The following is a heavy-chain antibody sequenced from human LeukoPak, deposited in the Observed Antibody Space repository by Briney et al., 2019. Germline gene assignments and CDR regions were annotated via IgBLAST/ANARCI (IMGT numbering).Heavy chain of an antibody. CDR3: ASLGPDYYGSGAGDFDI. V-gene: IGHV4-4*09. D-gene: IGHD3-10*01. Sequence: SETLCLTCTVSGGSISSYYWSCVREPRGRGLEGRGDIYTSGSTNYNPSLKSRVTISVDTSKNQFSLTLSSVTAADTAVYYCASLGPDYYGSGAGDFDIWGQGTMVTVSS. CDR2: IYTSGST. CDR1: GGSISSYY. J-gene: IGHJ3*02.